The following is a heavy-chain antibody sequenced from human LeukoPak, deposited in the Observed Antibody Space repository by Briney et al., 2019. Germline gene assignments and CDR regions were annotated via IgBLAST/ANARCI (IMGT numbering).Heavy chain of an antibody. Sequence: PSETLSLTCTVSGGSISSGSYYWSWIRQHPGKGLEWIGYIYYSGSTYYNPSLESRATISVDTSKNHFSLKMSSVTAADTAVYYCARSSVTGTFSYWGQGTLVTVSS. CDR2: IYYSGST. J-gene: IGHJ4*02. D-gene: IGHD7-27*01. CDR1: GGSISSGSYY. CDR3: ARSSVTGTFSY. V-gene: IGHV4-39*02.